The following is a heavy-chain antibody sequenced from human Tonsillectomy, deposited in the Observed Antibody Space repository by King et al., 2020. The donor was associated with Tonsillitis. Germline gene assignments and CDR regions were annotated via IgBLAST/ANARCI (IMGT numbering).Heavy chain of an antibody. Sequence: VQLVESGGGLVKPGGSLRLSCAASGFTFTIYSMNWVRQAPGKGLEWVSSISSSSSYIYYADSVKGRFTISRDNAKNSLYLQMNSLRAEDTAVYYCARYGLVLGDYYYYYYMDVWGKGTTVTVSS. CDR2: ISSSSSYI. CDR3: ARYGLVLGDYYYYYYMDV. V-gene: IGHV3-21*01. D-gene: IGHD3-10*01. J-gene: IGHJ6*03. CDR1: GFTFTIYS.